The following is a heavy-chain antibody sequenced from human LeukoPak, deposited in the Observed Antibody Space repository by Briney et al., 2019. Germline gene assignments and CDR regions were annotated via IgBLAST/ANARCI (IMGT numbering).Heavy chain of an antibody. CDR3: ARHGYSSGWYDFSGMDV. CDR2: IYTSGST. CDR1: GGSIGSYY. D-gene: IGHD6-19*01. J-gene: IGHJ6*02. V-gene: IGHV4-4*07. Sequence: SETLSLTCTVSGGSIGSYYWSWIRQPAGKGLEWIGRIYTSGSTNYNPSLKSRVTISVDTSKNQFSLKLSSVTAADTAVYYCARHGYSSGWYDFSGMDVWGQGTTVTVSS.